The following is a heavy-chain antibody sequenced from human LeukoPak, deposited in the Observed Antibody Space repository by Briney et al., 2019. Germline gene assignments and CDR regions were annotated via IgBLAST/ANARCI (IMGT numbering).Heavy chain of an antibody. CDR2: ITGRGGST. CDR1: GFTFSSYA. CDR3: AKDSIGVVVSFAY. Sequence: GGSLRLSCAASGFTFSSYAMSWVRQPPGKGLEWVSSITGRGGSTYYADSVKGRFTICRDNSKNKLYLQMNSLRGEDTAIYYCAKDSIGVVVSFAYWGQGTLVTVYS. J-gene: IGHJ4*02. V-gene: IGHV3-23*01. D-gene: IGHD3-22*01.